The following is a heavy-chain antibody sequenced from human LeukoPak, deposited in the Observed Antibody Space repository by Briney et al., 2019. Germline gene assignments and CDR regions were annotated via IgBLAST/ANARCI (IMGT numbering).Heavy chain of an antibody. CDR1: GGTFSSYA. J-gene: IGHJ5*02. D-gene: IGHD6-19*01. V-gene: IGHV1-69*13. CDR2: IIPIFGTA. CDR3: ARDSSGWENWFDP. Sequence: GASVKVSCKASGGTFSSYAISWVGQAPGQGLEWMGGIIPIFGTANYAQKFQGRVTITADESTSTAYMELSSLRSEDTAVYYCARDSSGWENWFDPWGQGTLVTVSS.